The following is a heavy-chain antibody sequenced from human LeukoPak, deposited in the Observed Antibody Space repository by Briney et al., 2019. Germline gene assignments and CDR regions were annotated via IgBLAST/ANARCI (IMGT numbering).Heavy chain of an antibody. Sequence: GSLRLSCAASGFTFSSFAMSWVRQPPGKGLEWIGEINHSGSTNYNPSLKSRVTISVDTSKNQFSLKLSSVTAADTAVYYCARAPAPTRPFDYWGQGTLVTVSS. CDR1: GFTFSSFA. D-gene: IGHD1-1*01. CDR3: ARAPAPTRPFDY. CDR2: INHSGST. V-gene: IGHV4-34*01. J-gene: IGHJ4*02.